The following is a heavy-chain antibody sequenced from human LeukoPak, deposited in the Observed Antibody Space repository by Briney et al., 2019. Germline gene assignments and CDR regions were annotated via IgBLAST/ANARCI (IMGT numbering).Heavy chain of an antibody. CDR3: ARGGIVVVPAARLDV. J-gene: IGHJ6*04. CDR2: ISYDGSNK. Sequence: GGSLRLSCAASGFTFSSYAMHWVRQAPGKGLEWVAVISYDGSNKYYADSVKGRFTISRDNSKNTLYLQMNSLRAEDTAVYYCARGGIVVVPAARLDVWGKGTTVTVSS. CDR1: GFTFSSYA. D-gene: IGHD2-2*01. V-gene: IGHV3-30*04.